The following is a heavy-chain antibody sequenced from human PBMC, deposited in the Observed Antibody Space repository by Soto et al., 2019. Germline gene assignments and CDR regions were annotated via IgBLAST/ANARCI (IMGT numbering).Heavy chain of an antibody. J-gene: IGHJ6*02. CDR1: GGTVSSFT. V-gene: IGHV1-69*13. D-gene: IGHD4-17*01. CDR2: IMPIFGTP. CDR3: ARAQTTVTTEGFYYSYGMDV. Sequence: SVKVSCKASGGTVSSFTISWVRQAPGQGLEWMGGIMPIFGTPNYAQKFQGRVTITADESTSTAYMDLSNLRSEDTAVYYCARAQTTVTTEGFYYSYGMDVWGQGTTVTVSS.